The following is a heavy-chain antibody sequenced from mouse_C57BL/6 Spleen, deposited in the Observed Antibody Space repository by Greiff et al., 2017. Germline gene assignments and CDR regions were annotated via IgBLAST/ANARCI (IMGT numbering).Heavy chain of an antibody. CDR2: IWSGGST. CDR3: ARGGYDYEEYYFDY. CDR1: GFSLTSYG. D-gene: IGHD2-4*01. Sequence: VMLVESGPGLVQPSQSLSITCTVSGFSLTSYGVHWVRQSPGKGLEWLGVIWSGGSTDYNAAFISRLSISKDNSKSQVFFKMNSLQADDTAIYYCARGGYDYEEYYFDYWGQGTTLTVSS. J-gene: IGHJ2*01. V-gene: IGHV2-2*01.